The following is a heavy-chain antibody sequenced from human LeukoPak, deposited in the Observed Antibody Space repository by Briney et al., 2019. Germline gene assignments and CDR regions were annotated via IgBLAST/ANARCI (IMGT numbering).Heavy chain of an antibody. J-gene: IGHJ4*02. CDR1: GFTFSSYG. D-gene: IGHD5-24*01. CDR3: ARAWGRDGYSPADY. V-gene: IGHV3-33*01. CDR2: IWYDGSNK. Sequence: PGGSLRLSCAASGFTFSSYGMHWVRQAPGKGLEWVAVIWYDGSNKYYADTVKGRFTISRDNSKNTLYLQMNSLRAEDTAVYYCARAWGRDGYSPADYWGQGTLVTVSS.